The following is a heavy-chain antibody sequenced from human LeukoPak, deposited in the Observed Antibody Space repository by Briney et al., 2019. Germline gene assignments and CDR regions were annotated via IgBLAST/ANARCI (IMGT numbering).Heavy chain of an antibody. J-gene: IGHJ3*02. CDR1: GYTFTSYD. D-gene: IGHD2-2*02. V-gene: IGHV1-18*01. CDR2: MNPNSGNT. Sequence: ASVKVSCKASGYTFTSYDINWVRQATGQGLEWMGRMNPNSGNTNYAQKLQGRVTMTTDTSTSTAYMELRSLRSDDTAVYYCARRLRYCTTTSCYTHDAFDIWGQGTMVTVSS. CDR3: ARRLRYCTTTSCYTHDAFDI.